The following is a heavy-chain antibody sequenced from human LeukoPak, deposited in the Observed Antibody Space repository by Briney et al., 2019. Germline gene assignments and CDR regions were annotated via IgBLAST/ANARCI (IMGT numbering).Heavy chain of an antibody. CDR1: GYTFTSYD. V-gene: IGHV1-2*06. CDR3: ARALFGVLPGVMDV. CDR2: INPNSGGT. J-gene: IGHJ6*02. Sequence: ASVKVSCKASGYTFTSYDINWVRQAPGQGPEWMGRINPNSGGTNYAQKFQGRVTMTRDTSISTAYMELSRLTSDDTAVYYCARALFGVLPGVMDVWGQGTTVTVSS. D-gene: IGHD3-3*01.